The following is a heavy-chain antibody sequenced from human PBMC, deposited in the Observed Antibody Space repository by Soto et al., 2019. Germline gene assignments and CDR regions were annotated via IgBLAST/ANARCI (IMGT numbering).Heavy chain of an antibody. Sequence: SETLSLTCTVSGGSISTYYWGWIRQPPGKRLEWIGYIYYSGSTNFNPSLKSRVTISVDTSKNQFSLQLSSVTAADTAVYYCVRGFYDSRGYSATFASWGQGTMVTVSS. D-gene: IGHD3-22*01. V-gene: IGHV4-59*01. CDR1: GGSISTYY. CDR2: IYYSGST. J-gene: IGHJ4*02. CDR3: VRGFYDSRGYSATFAS.